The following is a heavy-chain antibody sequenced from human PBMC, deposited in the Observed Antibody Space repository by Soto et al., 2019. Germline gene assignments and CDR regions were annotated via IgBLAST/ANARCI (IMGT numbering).Heavy chain of an antibody. CDR3: ARDFYYDSSGYYFDY. CDR2: INPSGGST. D-gene: IGHD3-22*01. CDR1: GYTFTSYY. Sequence: ASVKVSCKASGYTFTSYYMHWARQAPGQGLEWMGIINPSGGSTSYAQKFQGRVTMTRDTSTSTVYMELSSLRSEDTAVYYCARDFYYDSSGYYFDYWGQGTLVTVSS. V-gene: IGHV1-46*01. J-gene: IGHJ4*02.